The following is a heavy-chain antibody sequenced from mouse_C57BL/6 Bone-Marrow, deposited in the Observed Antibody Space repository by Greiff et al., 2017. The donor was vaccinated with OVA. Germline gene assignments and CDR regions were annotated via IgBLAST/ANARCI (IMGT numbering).Heavy chain of an antibody. CDR2: IDPENGDT. CDR3: TTSGCDV. CDR1: GFNIKDDY. V-gene: IGHV14-4*01. J-gene: IGHJ1*03. D-gene: IGHD3-1*01. Sequence: EVKVVESGAELVRPGASVKLSCTASGFNIKDDYMHWVKQRPEQGLEWIGWIDPENGDTEYASKFQGKATITADTSSNTAYLQLSSLTSEDTAVYYCTTSGCDVWGTGTTVTVSS.